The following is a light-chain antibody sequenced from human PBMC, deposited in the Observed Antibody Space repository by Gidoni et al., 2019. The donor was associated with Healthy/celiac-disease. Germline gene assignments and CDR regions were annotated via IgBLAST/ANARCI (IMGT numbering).Light chain of an antibody. CDR1: QSISSY. CDR3: HQSCNTPPCT. Sequence: DIQMTQSPSSLSASVGDRVTITCRASQSISSYLNWYQQKPGKAPKLLIYAASSLQSGVPSRFISSGSGRECTLTISSRQPEDVATYYYHQSCNTPPCTFGPGTKVDIK. V-gene: IGKV1-39*01. J-gene: IGKJ3*01. CDR2: AAS.